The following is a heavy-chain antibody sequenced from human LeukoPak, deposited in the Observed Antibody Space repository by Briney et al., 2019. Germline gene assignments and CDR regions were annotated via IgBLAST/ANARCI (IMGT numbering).Heavy chain of an antibody. J-gene: IGHJ6*02. D-gene: IGHD4-17*01. CDR2: IYYSGST. CDR3: ARGPYGDYVDYYYGMDV. Sequence: SETLSLTCTVSGGSISSYYWSWIRQPPGKGLEWIGYIYYSGSTNYNPSLKSRVTISVDTSKNQFSLKLSSVTAADTAVYYCARGPYGDYVDYYYGMDVWGQGTTVTVSS. V-gene: IGHV4-59*01. CDR1: GGSISSYY.